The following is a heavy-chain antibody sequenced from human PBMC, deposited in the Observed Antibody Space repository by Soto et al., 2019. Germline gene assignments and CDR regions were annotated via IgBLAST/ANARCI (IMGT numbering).Heavy chain of an antibody. J-gene: IGHJ4*02. CDR3: ARDHFSSGWYD. Sequence: EVQLVESGGGLVQPGGSLRLSCAASGFTFSSYEMNWVRQAPGKGLEWVSYISSSGSTIYYADSVKGRFTISRDNAKNSLYLQMNSLRAEDTAVYYCARDHFSSGWYDWGQGTLVTVSS. V-gene: IGHV3-48*03. CDR1: GFTFSSYE. D-gene: IGHD6-19*01. CDR2: ISSSGSTI.